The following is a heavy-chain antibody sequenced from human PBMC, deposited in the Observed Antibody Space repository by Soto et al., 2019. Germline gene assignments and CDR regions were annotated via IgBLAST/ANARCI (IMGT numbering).Heavy chain of an antibody. Sequence: VSLRLSCSASGFTFSSYAMHWVRQAPGKGLEYVSAISSNGGSTYYADSVKGRFTISRDNSKNTLYLQMSSLRAEDTAVYYCVKVVDSSSSGDIWGQGTMVTVSS. CDR1: GFTFSSYA. CDR2: ISSNGGST. D-gene: IGHD6-6*01. CDR3: VKVVDSSSSGDI. V-gene: IGHV3-64D*06. J-gene: IGHJ3*02.